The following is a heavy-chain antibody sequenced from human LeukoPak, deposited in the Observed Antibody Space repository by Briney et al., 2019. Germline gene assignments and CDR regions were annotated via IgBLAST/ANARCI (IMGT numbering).Heavy chain of an antibody. D-gene: IGHD3-9*01. J-gene: IGHJ4*02. CDR2: IYYSGST. CDR3: ARHGSVAYYDILTGYGARGYFDY. CDR1: GGSISSSSYH. Sequence: SETLSLTCTVSGGSISSSSYHWGWIRQPPGKGLGWIGSIYYSGSTYYNPSLKSRVTISVDTSKNQFSLKLSSVTAADTAVYYCARHGSVAYYDILTGYGARGYFDYWGQGTLVTVSS. V-gene: IGHV4-39*01.